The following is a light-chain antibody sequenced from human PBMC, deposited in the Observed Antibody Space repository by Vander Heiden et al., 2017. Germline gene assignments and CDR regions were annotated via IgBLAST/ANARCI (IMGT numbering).Light chain of an antibody. J-gene: IGKJ4*01. CDR1: QSVLSTSNNKNS. CDR3: QQYYTIPLT. Sequence: DIVMTQSPDSLAVSLGERVTINCKSSQSVLSTSNNKNSLVWWQQKPGQAPKLLINWASTRKSGVPDRFSGSGSGTDFTLTISSLQAEDVAVYYCQQYYTIPLTFGGGTKVEIK. CDR2: WAS. V-gene: IGKV4-1*01.